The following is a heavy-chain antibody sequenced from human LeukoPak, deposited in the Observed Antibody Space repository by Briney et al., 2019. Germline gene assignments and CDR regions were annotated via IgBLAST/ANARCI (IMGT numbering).Heavy chain of an antibody. J-gene: IGHJ5*02. CDR3: VRGVGVSRFNYFDP. CDR2: IWYDASNK. V-gene: IGHV3-33*07. Sequence: GGSLRLSCEASGFTFSAYAMTWVRQAPGKGLEWVAVIWYDASNKYYADSVKGRFTISRDNSKNTLYLQMNSLRDDDTAVYYCVRGVGVSRFNYFDPWGQGTLVTVSS. CDR1: GFTFSAYA. D-gene: IGHD1-26*01.